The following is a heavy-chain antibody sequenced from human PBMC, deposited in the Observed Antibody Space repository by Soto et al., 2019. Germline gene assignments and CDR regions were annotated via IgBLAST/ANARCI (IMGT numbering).Heavy chain of an antibody. CDR1: GGSISGGGYY. J-gene: IGHJ4*02. D-gene: IGHD3-16*02. V-gene: IGHV4-31*03. Sequence: QVQLKESGPGLVKSSQTLSLTCTVSGGSISGGGYYWSWLREHAGKGLEWSGYIYYSGSTSYNPSLKSRLTIAVDTSKNQFSLKLSSVTAADTAVYYCASGVIHWGQGTLVTVSS. CDR3: ASGVIH. CDR2: IYYSGST.